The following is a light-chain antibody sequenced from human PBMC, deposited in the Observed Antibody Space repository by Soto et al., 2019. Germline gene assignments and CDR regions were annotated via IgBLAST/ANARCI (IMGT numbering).Light chain of an antibody. CDR1: SSDVGAYTS. CDR2: EVS. Sequence: QSALTQPASVSASPGQSITISCTGTSSDVGAYTSVSWYQQHPDKVPKVVIYEVSNRPSGVSNRFSGSKSGNTASLTISGLQAEDEAHYYCSSYTSDNRSYVFGTGTKLTVL. CDR3: SSYTSDNRSYV. V-gene: IGLV2-14*01. J-gene: IGLJ1*01.